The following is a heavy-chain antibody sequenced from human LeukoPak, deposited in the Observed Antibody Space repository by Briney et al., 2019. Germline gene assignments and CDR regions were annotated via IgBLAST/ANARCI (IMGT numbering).Heavy chain of an antibody. Sequence: PGGSLRLSCAASGFTFSSYEMNWVRQAPGKGLEWVSYISNSGSTKYYADSVKGRFTISRDNTKNSLYLQMNSLRAEDTAVYYCARDLGYCTSTSCYSLYGMDVWGKGTTGTVSS. D-gene: IGHD2-2*02. CDR2: ISNSGSTK. J-gene: IGHJ6*01. CDR1: GFTFSSYE. CDR3: ARDLGYCTSTSCYSLYGMDV. V-gene: IGHV3-48*03.